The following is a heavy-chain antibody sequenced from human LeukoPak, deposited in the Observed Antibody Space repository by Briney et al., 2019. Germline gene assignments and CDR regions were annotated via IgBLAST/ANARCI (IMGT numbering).Heavy chain of an antibody. V-gene: IGHV4-39*01. Sequence: PSETLSLTCTVSGGSISSGPYYWGWIRQPPGTGLEWLGNIYYGENTYYNPSLKSRVTISIDTSKNQFVLKLSSLTAADTAVYYCARRDDSSGYHKIFDYWGPGTLVTVSS. CDR2: IYYGENT. D-gene: IGHD3-22*01. CDR3: ARRDDSSGYHKIFDY. J-gene: IGHJ4*02. CDR1: GGSISSGPYY.